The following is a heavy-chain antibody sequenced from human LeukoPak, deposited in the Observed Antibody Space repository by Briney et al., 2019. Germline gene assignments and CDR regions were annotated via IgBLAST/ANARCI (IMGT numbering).Heavy chain of an antibody. Sequence: SETLSLTCAVYGGSFSGYYWSWIRQPPGKGLEWIGEINHSGSTNYNPSLKSRVTISVDTSKNQFSLKLSSVTAADTAVHYCARGRYRLRYSSGSHDAFDIWGQGTMVTVSS. D-gene: IGHD6-19*01. CDR3: ARGRYRLRYSSGSHDAFDI. V-gene: IGHV4-34*01. CDR2: INHSGST. J-gene: IGHJ3*02. CDR1: GGSFSGYY.